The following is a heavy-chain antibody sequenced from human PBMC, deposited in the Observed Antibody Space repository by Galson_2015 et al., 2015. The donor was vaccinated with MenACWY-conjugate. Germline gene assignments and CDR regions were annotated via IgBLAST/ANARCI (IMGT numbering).Heavy chain of an antibody. CDR2: IWNDGSNK. CDR3: ARDRGTRNWYFDY. CDR1: GFPFRSYA. Sequence: SLRLSCAASGFPFRSYAMHWVRQAPGKGLEWVAVIWNDGSNKYYADSVRGRFTVSRDNSKNTVSLQMDSLRGDDTAVYFCARDRGTRNWYFDYWGQGILVTVSS. D-gene: IGHD1-1*01. V-gene: IGHV3-33*01. J-gene: IGHJ4*02.